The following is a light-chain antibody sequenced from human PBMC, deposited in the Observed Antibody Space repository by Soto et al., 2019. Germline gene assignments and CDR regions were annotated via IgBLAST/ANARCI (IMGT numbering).Light chain of an antibody. V-gene: IGKV1-5*03. Sequence: DFQMTQSPSTLSASVGDRVTITCRASQSISSWLAWYQQKPGKAPTLLIYKASSLESGVPSRFSGSGSGTEFNLTISGLQPDDFATYYCQQDHSFPLTFGGGTKVEIK. J-gene: IGKJ4*01. CDR3: QQDHSFPLT. CDR1: QSISSW. CDR2: KAS.